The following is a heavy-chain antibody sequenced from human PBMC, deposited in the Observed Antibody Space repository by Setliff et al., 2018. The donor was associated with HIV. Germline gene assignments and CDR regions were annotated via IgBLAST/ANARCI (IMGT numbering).Heavy chain of an antibody. CDR1: GGSSSTYY. CDR2: IYYTGRT. V-gene: IGHV4-59*01. Sequence: SETLSLTCTVSGGSSSTYYWSWIRQAPGRGLEWIGYIYYTGRTNYNPSLKSRVTMSLDSSKKQFSLKLSSVTAADTAVYFCARDVGGFTVFAVPRGGFDPWGQGTLVTVPS. CDR3: ARDVGGFTVFAVPRGGFDP. J-gene: IGHJ5*02. D-gene: IGHD3-3*01.